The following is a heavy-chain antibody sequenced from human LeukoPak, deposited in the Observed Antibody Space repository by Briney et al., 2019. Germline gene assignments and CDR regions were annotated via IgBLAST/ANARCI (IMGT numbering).Heavy chain of an antibody. CDR3: ASERRYSSGRWDYYFDY. CDR1: GGSISSYY. V-gene: IGHV4-59*12. J-gene: IGHJ4*02. D-gene: IGHD6-19*01. Sequence: ASETLSLTCTVSGGSISSYYWSWIRQPPGKGLEWIGYIYYSGSTNYNPSLKGRVTISVDTPKNQFSLRLSSVTAAGTAVYYCASERRYSSGRWDYYFDYWGQGTLVTVSS. CDR2: IYYSGST.